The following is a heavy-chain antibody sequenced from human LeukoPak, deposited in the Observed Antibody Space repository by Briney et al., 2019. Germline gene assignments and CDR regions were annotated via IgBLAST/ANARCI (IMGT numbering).Heavy chain of an antibody. Sequence: GRSLRLSSAASGFTFDDYAMHWVRQAPEKGPEWVSGISWNSGSIGYAGSVKGRFTISRDNAKNSLYLQMNSLRAEDTALYYCAKAAGYSYGYAYYYYGMDVWGQGTTVTVS. CDR2: ISWNSGSI. V-gene: IGHV3-9*01. CDR3: AKAAGYSYGYAYYYYGMDV. CDR1: GFTFDDYA. D-gene: IGHD5-18*01. J-gene: IGHJ6*02.